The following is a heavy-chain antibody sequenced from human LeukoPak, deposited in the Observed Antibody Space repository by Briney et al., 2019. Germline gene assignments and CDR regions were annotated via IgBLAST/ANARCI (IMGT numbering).Heavy chain of an antibody. CDR3: ASEVAVAGTSEDFDY. V-gene: IGHV1-2*02. J-gene: IGHJ4*02. Sequence: ASVKVSCKASGYTFTGYYMHWVRQAPGQGLEWMGWINPNSGGTNYAQKFQGRVTMTRDTSISTAYMELSRLRSDDTAVYYCASEVAVAGTSEDFDYWGQGTLVTVSS. CDR2: INPNSGGT. D-gene: IGHD6-19*01. CDR1: GYTFTGYY.